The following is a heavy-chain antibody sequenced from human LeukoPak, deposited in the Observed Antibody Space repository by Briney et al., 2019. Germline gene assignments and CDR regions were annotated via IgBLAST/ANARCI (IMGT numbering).Heavy chain of an antibody. CDR1: GFTFSSYA. Sequence: QPGGSLRLSCAASGFTFSSYAMSWVRQAPGKGLEWVSGISGSGGSTYYADSVKGRFTISRDNSKNTLYLQMNSLRAEDTAVYYCARARLPATGADWFFDLWGRGTLVTVSS. V-gene: IGHV3-23*01. CDR3: ARARLPATGADWFFDL. CDR2: ISGSGGST. D-gene: IGHD6-13*01. J-gene: IGHJ2*01.